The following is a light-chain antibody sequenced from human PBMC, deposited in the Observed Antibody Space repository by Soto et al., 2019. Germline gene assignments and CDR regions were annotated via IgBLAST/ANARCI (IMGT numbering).Light chain of an antibody. CDR3: QQYNSYSGT. Sequence: DIQMTQSPSTLSASIGDRVTITCRASQTVSSWLAWYQQKPGKAPKLLIYKASTLESGVPLRFSGSGSGTEFTLTISSLQPDDFAPYYCQQYNSYSGTFGQGTKVELK. V-gene: IGKV1-5*03. CDR2: KAS. J-gene: IGKJ1*01. CDR1: QTVSSW.